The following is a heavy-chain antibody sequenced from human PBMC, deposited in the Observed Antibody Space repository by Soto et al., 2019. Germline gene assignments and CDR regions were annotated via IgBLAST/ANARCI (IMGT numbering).Heavy chain of an antibody. D-gene: IGHD3-22*01. V-gene: IGHV3-15*07. CDR2: IKSKGHGGTT. Sequence: GGSLRLSCAASGFAFSNAWINWVRQAPGKRLEWVGRIKSKGHGGTTDFAAPVRGRFAISRDDSRNLVYMQMNSLNTEDTAVYYCTTDSYTSVIVVRFDYWGHGSLVTVSS. J-gene: IGHJ4*01. CDR1: GFAFSNAW. CDR3: TTDSYTSVIVVRFDY.